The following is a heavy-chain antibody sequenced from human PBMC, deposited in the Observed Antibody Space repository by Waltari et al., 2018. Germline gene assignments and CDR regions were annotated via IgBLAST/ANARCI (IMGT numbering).Heavy chain of an antibody. V-gene: IGHV1-69*08. Sequence: QVQLVQSGAEVKKPGSSVKVSCKASGGTFSSYAISWVRQAPGQGLEWMGSIIPICGTANYAQKFQGRVTITADKSTSTAYMELSSLRSEDTAVYYCARDSGYGSWHGNNFDYWGQGTLVTVSS. D-gene: IGHD1-26*01. CDR1: GGTFSSYA. J-gene: IGHJ4*02. CDR2: IIPICGTA. CDR3: ARDSGYGSWHGNNFDY.